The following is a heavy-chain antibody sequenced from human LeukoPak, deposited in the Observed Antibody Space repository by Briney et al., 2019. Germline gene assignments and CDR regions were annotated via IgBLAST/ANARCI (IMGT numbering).Heavy chain of an antibody. V-gene: IGHV3-23*01. J-gene: IGHJ4*02. CDR2: ISGSGGST. D-gene: IGHD2-2*03. CDR1: GLTFSSYA. Sequence: GGSLRLSCAASGLTFSSYAMSWVRQAPGKGLEWVSAISGSGGSTYYADSVKGRFTISRDNSKNTRYLQMNSLRAEDTAVYYCAILDIVVVPAARPFDYWGQGTLVTVSS. CDR3: AILDIVVVPAARPFDY.